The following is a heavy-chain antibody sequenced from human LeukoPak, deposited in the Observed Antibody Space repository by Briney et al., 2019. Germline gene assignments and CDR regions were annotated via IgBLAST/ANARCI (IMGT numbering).Heavy chain of an antibody. Sequence: GGSLRLSCAASGFTFSSYSMNWVRQAPGKGLEWVSAISGSGGSTYYADSVKGRFTISRDNSKNTLYLQMNSLRAEDTAVYYCAKLYCSGGSCYFDYWGQGTLVTVSS. CDR3: AKLYCSGGSCYFDY. CDR1: GFTFSSYS. J-gene: IGHJ4*02. V-gene: IGHV3-23*01. D-gene: IGHD2-15*01. CDR2: ISGSGGST.